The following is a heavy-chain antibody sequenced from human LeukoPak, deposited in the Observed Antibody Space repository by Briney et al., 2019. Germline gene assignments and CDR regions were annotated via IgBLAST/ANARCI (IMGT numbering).Heavy chain of an antibody. V-gene: IGHV4-34*01. CDR3: ARGPVYYDFWSGYYTGMGAFDI. Sequence: SETLSLTCAVYGGSFSGYYWSWIRQPPGKGLEWIGEINHSGSTNYNPSLKSRVTISVDTSKNQFSLKLSSVTAADTAVYYCARGPVYYDFWSGYYTGMGAFDIWGQGTMVTVSS. CDR2: INHSGST. J-gene: IGHJ3*02. D-gene: IGHD3-3*01. CDR1: GGSFSGYY.